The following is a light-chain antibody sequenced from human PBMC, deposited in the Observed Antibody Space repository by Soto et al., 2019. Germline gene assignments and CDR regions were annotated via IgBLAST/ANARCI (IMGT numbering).Light chain of an antibody. CDR1: QSITSSF. CDR2: GAS. V-gene: IGKV3-20*01. J-gene: IGKJ4*01. Sequence: EIVLTQSPGILSLSPGERASLSCGASQSITSSFLAWYQQKPGQAPRLLIYGASSRATGIPDRFSGSGSGTDFTLTISRLEPEDFAVYHCQQYGRSPLTFGGGTKVDIK. CDR3: QQYGRSPLT.